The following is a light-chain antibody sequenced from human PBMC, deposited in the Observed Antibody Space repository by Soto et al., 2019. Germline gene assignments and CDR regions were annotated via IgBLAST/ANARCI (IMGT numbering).Light chain of an antibody. J-gene: IGLJ2*01. CDR1: SSDVGGYNY. V-gene: IGLV2-14*03. CDR3: SSYTSTTTSVV. Sequence: QSVLTQPASVSGSPGQSITISCTGTSSDVGGYNYVSWYQHHPGKAPKLMIYDVSNRPSGVSNRFSGSKSGNTASLTISGLQAEDEATYYCSSYTSTTTSVVFGGGTKLTVL. CDR2: DVS.